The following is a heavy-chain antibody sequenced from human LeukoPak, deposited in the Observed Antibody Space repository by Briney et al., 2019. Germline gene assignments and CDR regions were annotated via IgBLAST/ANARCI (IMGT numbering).Heavy chain of an antibody. J-gene: IGHJ4*02. V-gene: IGHV4-39*01. D-gene: IGHD6-13*01. CDR1: GASISGSGYY. CDR2: IYYTGNT. Sequence: SETLSLTCAVSGASISGSGYYLGWIRQPPGKGLEWIGNIYYTGNTYYNASLQSRVTISIDTPKNQFSLKLTSVTASDSAVYYCASSNWLRDANFDSWGQGTLVTVSS. CDR3: ASSNWLRDANFDS.